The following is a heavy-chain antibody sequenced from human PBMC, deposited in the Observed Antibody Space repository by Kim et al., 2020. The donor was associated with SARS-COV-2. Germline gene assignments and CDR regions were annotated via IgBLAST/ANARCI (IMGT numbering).Heavy chain of an antibody. CDR2: INHSGST. Sequence: SETLSLTCAVYGGSFSGYYWSWIRQPPGKGLVWIGEINHSGSTNYNPSLKSRVTISVDTSKNQFSLKLSSVPAADTAVYYCARRYYYGSGSYYNLAFDYWGQGTLVTVSS. D-gene: IGHD3-10*01. CDR1: GGSFSGYY. J-gene: IGHJ4*02. V-gene: IGHV4-34*01. CDR3: ARRYYYGSGSYYNLAFDY.